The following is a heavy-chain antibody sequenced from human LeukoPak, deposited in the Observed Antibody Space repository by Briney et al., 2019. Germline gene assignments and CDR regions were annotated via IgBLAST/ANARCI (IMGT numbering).Heavy chain of an antibody. CDR1: GFTCSSYA. J-gene: IGHJ4*02. CDR2: ISGSGGRT. D-gene: IGHD2-8*01. Sequence: GGSLRLSCAASGFTCSSYAMSWVRQAPGKGLEWVSAISGSGGRTYYADSVKGRFTISRDNSKNTLYLQMNSLRAEDTAVYYCAKALRGPGVNYWGQGTLVTVSS. V-gene: IGHV3-23*01. CDR3: AKALRGPGVNY.